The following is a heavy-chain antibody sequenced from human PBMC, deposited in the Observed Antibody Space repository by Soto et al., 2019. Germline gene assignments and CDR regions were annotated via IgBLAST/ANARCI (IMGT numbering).Heavy chain of an antibody. CDR3: ARGGIVGATSNRQDA. Sequence: QVQLQQWGAGLLKPSETLSLTCAVYGGSFSGYYWSWIRQPPGKGLEWIGEINHSGSTNYNPSLKSRVTISVDTSKNQFSLKLSSVTAADTAVYYCARGGIVGATSNRQDAWGQGTLVTVSS. CDR2: INHSGST. D-gene: IGHD1-26*01. CDR1: GGSFSGYY. J-gene: IGHJ5*02. V-gene: IGHV4-34*01.